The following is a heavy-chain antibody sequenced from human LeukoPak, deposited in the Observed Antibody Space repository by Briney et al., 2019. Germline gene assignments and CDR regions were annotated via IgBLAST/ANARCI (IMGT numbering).Heavy chain of an antibody. D-gene: IGHD5-12*01. CDR3: AKGLSMVASTGFDY. CDR1: GFTFSNYA. Sequence: GGSLRLSSAASGFTFSNYAMHWVRQAPGKGLEWVALISYDGSNKYYADSVKGRFTISRDNSKNTLYLQMNSLRAEDTAVYYCAKGLSMVASTGFDYWGQGTLVTVSS. J-gene: IGHJ4*02. V-gene: IGHV3-30*18. CDR2: ISYDGSNK.